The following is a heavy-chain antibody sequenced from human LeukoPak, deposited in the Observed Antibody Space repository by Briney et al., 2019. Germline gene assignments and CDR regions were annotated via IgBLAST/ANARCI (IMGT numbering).Heavy chain of an antibody. D-gene: IGHD1-26*01. J-gene: IGHJ4*02. CDR1: GFTFSNAW. V-gene: IGHV3-23*01. Sequence: GGSLRLSCAASGFTFSNAWMSWVRQAPGKGLEWVSAISGSGGSTYYADSVKGRFTISRDNSKNTLYLQMNSLRAEDTAVYYCAKETPIVGAPYYWGQGTLVTVSS. CDR2: ISGSGGST. CDR3: AKETPIVGAPYY.